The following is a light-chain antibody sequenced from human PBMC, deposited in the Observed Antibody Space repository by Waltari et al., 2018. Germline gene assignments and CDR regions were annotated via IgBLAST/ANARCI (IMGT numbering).Light chain of an antibody. CDR2: DAS. J-gene: IGKJ1*01. CDR1: QRINSY. V-gene: IGKV1-5*01. CDR3: QQYSHYWT. Sequence: DIQMTQSPSSLSASVGDRVTITCRASQRINSYLNWYQQKPGKAPKLLIYDASNLRSGVPSRFSGSGSGTEFTLTISCLQPDDFATYYCQQYSHYWTFGQGTKVEV.